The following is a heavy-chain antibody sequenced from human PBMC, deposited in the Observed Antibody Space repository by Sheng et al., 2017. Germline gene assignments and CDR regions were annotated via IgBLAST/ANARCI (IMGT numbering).Heavy chain of an antibody. D-gene: IGHD1-1*01. CDR1: GGSISSYY. V-gene: IGHV4-59*01. Sequence: QVQLQESGPGLVKPSETLSLTCTVSGGSISSYYWSWIRQPPGKGLEWIGYIYYSGSTNYNPSLKSRVTISVDTSKNQFSLKLSSVTAADTAMYYCARGDDVLRPFDYWGQGTLVTVSS. J-gene: IGHJ4*02. CDR2: IYYSGST. CDR3: ARGDDVLRPFDY.